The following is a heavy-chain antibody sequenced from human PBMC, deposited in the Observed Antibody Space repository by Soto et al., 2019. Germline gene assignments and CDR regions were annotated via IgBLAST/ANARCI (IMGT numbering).Heavy chain of an antibody. CDR3: AIGSSIWYY. V-gene: IGHV3-7*01. J-gene: IGHJ4*02. CDR2: IKQDGSEK. Sequence: EVQLVESGGGLVQPGGSLRLSCAASGFTFNNYWMSWVRQAPGTGLEWVANIKQDGSEKYYVDSVKGRFTISRDNAKNSLYLQMNSLRAEDTAVYYCAIGSSIWYYWGQGTLVTVSS. D-gene: IGHD6-13*01. CDR1: GFTFNNYW.